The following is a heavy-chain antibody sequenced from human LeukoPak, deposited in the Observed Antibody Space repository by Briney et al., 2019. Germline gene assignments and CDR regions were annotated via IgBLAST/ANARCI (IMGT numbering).Heavy chain of an antibody. J-gene: IGHJ6*04. CDR1: GYTFTSYA. D-gene: IGHD3-16*01. CDR3: ARGLGCRRVYYYNGMDV. CDR2: INSGNGYT. Sequence: ASVPVSCKASGYTFTSYAMHWVRQAPGQGLAWMGLINSGNGYTKYSQKFQGRVTITRDTSASTAYMELSSIRSEDTAVYYYARGLGCRRVYYYNGMDVWTKGTTVTVSS. V-gene: IGHV1-3*01.